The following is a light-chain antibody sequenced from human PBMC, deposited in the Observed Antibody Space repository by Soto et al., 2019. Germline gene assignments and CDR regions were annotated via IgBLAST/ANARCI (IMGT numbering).Light chain of an antibody. CDR1: QSVSSY. CDR2: DAS. CDR3: QQRSNWPG. V-gene: IGKV3-11*01. Sequence: EIVLTKSPATLSLSPGERATLSCRASQSVSSYLAWYQQKPGQAPRLLIYDASSRATGIPARFSGSGSGTDFTLTMSSLEPEDFAVYYCQQRSNWPGFGGGTKVDIK. J-gene: IGKJ4*01.